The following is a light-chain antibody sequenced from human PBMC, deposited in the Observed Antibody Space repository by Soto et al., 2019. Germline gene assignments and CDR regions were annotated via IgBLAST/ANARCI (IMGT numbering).Light chain of an antibody. CDR3: SSYTRSSPLV. Sequence: QSALTQPASVSGSPGQSITISCTGTSSDVGGHNSVAWYQHNPGKAPKLMMYDVSNRPSGVSSRFSGSKSGNTASLSISGLQAEDEADYYCSSYTRSSPLVFGTGTKVTVL. CDR1: SSDVGGHNS. J-gene: IGLJ1*01. CDR2: DVS. V-gene: IGLV2-14*01.